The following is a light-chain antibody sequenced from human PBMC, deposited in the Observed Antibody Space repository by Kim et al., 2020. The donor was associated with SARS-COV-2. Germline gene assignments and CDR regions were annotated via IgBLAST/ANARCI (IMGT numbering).Light chain of an antibody. V-gene: IGLV3-1*01. J-gene: IGLJ2*01. Sequence: SPGQTASITCSGDKLGDKYACWYQQKPGQSPVLVIYQDSKRPSGIPERFSGSNSGNTATLTISGTQAMDEADYYCQAWDSSTDAVVFGGGTQLTVL. CDR1: KLGDKY. CDR3: QAWDSSTDAVV. CDR2: QDS.